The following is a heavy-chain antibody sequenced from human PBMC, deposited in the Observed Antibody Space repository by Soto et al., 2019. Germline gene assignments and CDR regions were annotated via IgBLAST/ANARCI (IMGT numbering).Heavy chain of an antibody. D-gene: IGHD3-10*01. V-gene: IGHV4-61*08. J-gene: IGHJ6*01. CDR2: IYYSGST. CDR1: GGSISSGGYY. CDR3: ARDTGSLLWFGELLKSPDPLRMDV. Sequence: PSETLSLTCTVSGGSISSGGYYWSGIRQPPGKGLEWIGYIYYSGSTNYNPSLKSRATISVDTSKKQFSLKLSSVNAADTAVYYCARDTGSLLWFGELLKSPDPLRMDVWGQGTTVTVSS.